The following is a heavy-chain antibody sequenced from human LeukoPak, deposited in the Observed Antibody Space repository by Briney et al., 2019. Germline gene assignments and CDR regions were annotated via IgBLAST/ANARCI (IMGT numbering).Heavy chain of an antibody. J-gene: IGHJ4*02. CDR3: ARDWPGVAVAGGLDY. Sequence: ASVKVSCKASGGTFSSYAISWVRRAPGQGLEWMGGIIPIFGTANYAQKFQGRVTITADKSTSTAYMELSSLRSDDTAVYYCARDWPGVAVAGGLDYWGQGTLVTVSS. D-gene: IGHD6-19*01. CDR2: IIPIFGTA. CDR1: GGTFSSYA. V-gene: IGHV1-69*06.